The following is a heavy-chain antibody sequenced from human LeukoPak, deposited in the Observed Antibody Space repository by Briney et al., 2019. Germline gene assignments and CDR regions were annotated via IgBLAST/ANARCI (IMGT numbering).Heavy chain of an antibody. V-gene: IGHV1-2*02. Sequence: ASVKVSCRASGYVFSDFIMHWVRQAPGQGLEWMGSINPKTGVTQYAQKFRGRVTLTRDTSATTAYMELSALRSGDTAIYFCSRAAGVGPWDGSDYYEVYYFDFWGQGTLISVSS. J-gene: IGHJ4*02. CDR2: INPKTGVT. CDR3: SRAAGVGPWDGSDYYEVYYFDF. CDR1: GYVFSDFI. D-gene: IGHD3-22*01.